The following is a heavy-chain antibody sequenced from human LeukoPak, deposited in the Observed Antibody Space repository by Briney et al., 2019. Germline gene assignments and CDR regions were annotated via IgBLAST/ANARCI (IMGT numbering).Heavy chain of an antibody. D-gene: IGHD3-10*01. Sequence: GGSLRLSCSASGFTFSSYAKHWVRQAPGKGLEYVSAISSNGGSTYYADSVKGRFTISRDNSKNTLYLQMSSLRAEDTAVYYCVRHMVRGIVVNEYFQHWGQGTLVTVSS. CDR2: ISSNGGST. V-gene: IGHV3-64D*06. CDR1: GFTFSSYA. J-gene: IGHJ1*01. CDR3: VRHMVRGIVVNEYFQH.